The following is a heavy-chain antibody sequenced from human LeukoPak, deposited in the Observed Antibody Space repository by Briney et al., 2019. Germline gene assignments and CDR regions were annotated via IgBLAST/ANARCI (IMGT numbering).Heavy chain of an antibody. CDR3: ARVLYSSGYYFLDY. CDR1: GFTFTDYY. D-gene: IGHD3-22*01. CDR2: ISDSGAYT. J-gene: IGHJ4*02. Sequence: PGGSLRLSCAASGFTFTDYYMSWIRQAPGKGLEWVSAISDSGAYTYYTDAVKGRFTISRDNSKNTLYLQMNSLRAEDTAVYYCARVLYSSGYYFLDYWGQGTLVTVSS. V-gene: IGHV3-23*01.